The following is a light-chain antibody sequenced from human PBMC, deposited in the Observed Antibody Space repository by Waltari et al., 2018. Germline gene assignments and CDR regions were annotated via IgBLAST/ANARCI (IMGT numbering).Light chain of an antibody. CDR1: QSVSRT. V-gene: IGKV3-20*01. J-gene: IGKJ1*01. CDR2: GAS. Sequence: LVLTQSPGTLSLSPGDRATLSCRASQSVSRTLAWYQQKPGQAPKLLIYGASIRATGIPDRFTGSGSGTDFSLTISSLEPEDFAIYFCQHYVRLPATFGQGTKVEIK. CDR3: QHYVRLPAT.